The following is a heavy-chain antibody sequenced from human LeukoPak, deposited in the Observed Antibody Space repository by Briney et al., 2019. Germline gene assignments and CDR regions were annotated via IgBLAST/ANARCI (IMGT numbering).Heavy chain of an antibody. J-gene: IGHJ4*02. CDR1: GFTFSSYG. V-gene: IGHV3-33*01. D-gene: IGHD4-23*01. CDR2: IWYDGSDK. Sequence: PGGSLRLSCAASGFTFSSYGMHWVRQAPGKGLEWVAVIWYDGSDKYYADSVKGRFTISRDNSKNVLYLQMNNLRAEDTAVYYCAYGGKSDRFDYWGQGTLVTVSS. CDR3: AYGGKSDRFDY.